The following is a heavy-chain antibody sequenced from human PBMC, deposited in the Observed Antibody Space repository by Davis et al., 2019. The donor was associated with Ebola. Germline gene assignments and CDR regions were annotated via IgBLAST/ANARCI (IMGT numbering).Heavy chain of an antibody. J-gene: IGHJ4*02. CDR2: LNEDGRRT. CDR3: AKDRFRFSSGALDY. Sequence: GESLKISCVGSGYTFSRYWMHWVRQAPGKGLEWVARLNEDGRRTDHADSVRGRFTISRDNAKNTLYLQMNSLRAEDTAVYYCAKDRFRFSSGALDYWGQGTLVTVSS. CDR1: GYTFSRYW. D-gene: IGHD6-19*01. V-gene: IGHV3-74*01.